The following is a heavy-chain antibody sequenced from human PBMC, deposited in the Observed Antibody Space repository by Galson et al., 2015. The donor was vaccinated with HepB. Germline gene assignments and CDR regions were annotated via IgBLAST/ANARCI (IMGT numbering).Heavy chain of an antibody. V-gene: IGHV3-11*06. CDR1: GFTFSDYY. J-gene: IGHJ4*02. D-gene: IGHD3-9*01. CDR2: ISSSSSYT. CDR3: ARGDYYDVLAGSTPLDY. Sequence: SLRLSCAASGFTFSDYYMNWIRQAPGKGLEWVSYISSSSSYTKYADSVKGRFTISRDNAKNSLYLQMNSLRVEDTAVYYCARGDYYDVLAGSTPLDYWGQGTLVTVSS.